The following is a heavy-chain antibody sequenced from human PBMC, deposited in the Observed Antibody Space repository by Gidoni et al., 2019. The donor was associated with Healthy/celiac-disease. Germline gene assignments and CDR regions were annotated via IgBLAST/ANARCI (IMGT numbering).Heavy chain of an antibody. D-gene: IGHD1-20*01. Sequence: QVQLVQSGAEVKKPGASVKVSCKASGYTFTGYYMHWVRQAPGQGLEWMGWINPNSGGTNYAQKFQGRVTMTRDTSISTAYMELSRLRSDDTAVYYCARTQITGAYYYYYGMDVWGQGTTVTVSS. V-gene: IGHV1-2*02. CDR2: INPNSGGT. CDR3: ARTQITGAYYYYYGMDV. J-gene: IGHJ6*02. CDR1: GYTFTGYY.